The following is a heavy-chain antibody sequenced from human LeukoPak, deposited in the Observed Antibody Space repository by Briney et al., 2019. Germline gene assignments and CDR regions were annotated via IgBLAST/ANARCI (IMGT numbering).Heavy chain of an antibody. CDR1: GFTFSSYS. V-gene: IGHV3-21*01. Sequence: PGGSLRLSCAASGFTFSSYSMNWVRQAPGKGLEWVSSISSSSSYIYYADSVKGRFTISRDNAKNSLYLQMNSLRAEDTAVYYCAKDSMVRGVIHYFDYWGQGTLVTVSS. CDR2: ISSSSSYI. D-gene: IGHD3-10*01. CDR3: AKDSMVRGVIHYFDY. J-gene: IGHJ4*02.